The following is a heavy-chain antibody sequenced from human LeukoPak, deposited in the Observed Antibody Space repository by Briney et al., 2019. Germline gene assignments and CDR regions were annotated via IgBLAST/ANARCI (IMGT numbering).Heavy chain of an antibody. V-gene: IGHV1-69*13. CDR3: ATGTGYCSSTSCQNWFDP. CDR1: GGTFSSYA. CDR2: IIPIFGTA. D-gene: IGHD2-2*01. Sequence: GASVKVSCTASGGTFSSYAISWVRQAPGQGLEWMGGIIPIFGTANYAQKFQGRVTITADESTSTAYMELSSLRSEDTAVYYCATGTGYCSSTSCQNWFDPWGQGTLVTVSS. J-gene: IGHJ5*02.